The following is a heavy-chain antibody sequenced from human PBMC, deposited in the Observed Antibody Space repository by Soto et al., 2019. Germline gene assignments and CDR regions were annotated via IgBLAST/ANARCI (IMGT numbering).Heavy chain of an antibody. CDR2: IIPIFGTA. CDR1: GGTFSSYA. Sequence: SVNVSCKASGGTFSSYAISWVRQAPGQGLEWMGGIIPIFGTANYAQKFQGRVTITADESTSTAYMELSSLRSEDTAVYYCARGWELRLDAFDIWGQGTMVTVSS. CDR3: ARGWELRLDAFDI. J-gene: IGHJ3*02. V-gene: IGHV1-69*13. D-gene: IGHD1-26*01.